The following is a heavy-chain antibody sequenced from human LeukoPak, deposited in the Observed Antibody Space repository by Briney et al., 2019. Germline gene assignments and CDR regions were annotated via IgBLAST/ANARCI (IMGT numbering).Heavy chain of an antibody. V-gene: IGHV3-21*01. J-gene: IGHJ4*02. Sequence: GGSLRLSCVASGFTFSSYSMNWVRQAPGKGLEWVSSITRSSNYIYYADSVKGRFTISRDNAKNSLYLQMNSLRAEDTAVYYCARDLSRRLIDYWGQGTLVTVSS. CDR2: ITRSSNYI. CDR1: GFTFSSYS. CDR3: ARDLSRRLIDY. D-gene: IGHD2-2*01.